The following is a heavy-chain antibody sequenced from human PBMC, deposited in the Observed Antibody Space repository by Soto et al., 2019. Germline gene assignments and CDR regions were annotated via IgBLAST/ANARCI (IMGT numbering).Heavy chain of an antibody. Sequence: ASVKVSCKASGYTFTRYYMHWVRQAPGQGLEWMGIINPSGGSTTYAQKFQGRATMTRDTSASTVYMELSSLRSEDTAMYYCARVSNPSGYSSGGDVEFDSWGQGTLVTVSS. V-gene: IGHV1-46*01. J-gene: IGHJ4*02. CDR3: ARVSNPSGYSSGGDVEFDS. CDR1: GYTFTRYY. CDR2: INPSGGST. D-gene: IGHD6-19*01.